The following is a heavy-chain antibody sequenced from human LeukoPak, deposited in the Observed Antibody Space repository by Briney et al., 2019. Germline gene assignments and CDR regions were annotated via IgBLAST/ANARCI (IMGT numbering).Heavy chain of an antibody. V-gene: IGHV3-7*05. CDR1: GFTFSRDW. J-gene: IGHJ4*02. CDR2: IKQDGSEK. Sequence: PGGSLRLSCAASGFTFSRDWMSWVRQAPGKGLEWVANIKQDGSEKYYADSVKGRSTISRDNAKNSLYLQMNSLRAEDTAVYYCARVGAKTYYFDYWGQGTLVTVSS. CDR3: ARVGAKTYYFDY. D-gene: IGHD1-26*01.